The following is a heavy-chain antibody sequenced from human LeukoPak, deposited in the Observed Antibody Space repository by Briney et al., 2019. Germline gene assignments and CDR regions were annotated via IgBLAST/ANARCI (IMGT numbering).Heavy chain of an antibody. CDR1: GGSISSSSYY. V-gene: IGHV4-39*07. J-gene: IGHJ4*02. CDR3: ARLYSSRRSSDFDY. CDR2: IYYSGST. D-gene: IGHD6-13*01. Sequence: SETLSLTCTVSGGSISSSSYYWGWIRQPPGKGLEWIGSIYYSGSTNYNPSLKSRVTISVDTSKNQFSLKLSSVTAADTAVYYCARLYSSRRSSDFDYWGQGTLVTVSS.